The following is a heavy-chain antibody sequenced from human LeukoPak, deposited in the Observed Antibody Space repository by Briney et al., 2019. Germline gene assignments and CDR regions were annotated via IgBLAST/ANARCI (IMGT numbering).Heavy chain of an antibody. CDR1: GFTFSSYA. CDR3: AKTRPLDSSSWPHGDY. D-gene: IGHD6-13*01. Sequence: QPGGSLRLSCAASGFTFSSYAMSWVRQAPGKGLEWVSAISGSGDSTYYGDSVKSRFTISRDNSKNTLYLQMNSLRAEDTAVYYCAKTRPLDSSSWPHGDYWGQGTLVTVSS. J-gene: IGHJ4*02. V-gene: IGHV3-23*01. CDR2: ISGSGDST.